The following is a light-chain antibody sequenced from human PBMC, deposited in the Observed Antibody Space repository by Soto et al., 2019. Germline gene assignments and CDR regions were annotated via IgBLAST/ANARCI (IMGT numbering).Light chain of an antibody. V-gene: IGKV3-20*01. CDR2: GAS. J-gene: IGKJ1*01. CDR3: QQYGSSPQA. CDR1: QSVSSSY. Sequence: EIVLTQSPGTLSLSPGERATLSCRASQSVSSSYLAWYQQKPGQSPRLLIYGASSTATGIPDRFSGSGSGTDFTLIISRLDPEDFAVYYCQQYGSSPQAFGQGTKV.